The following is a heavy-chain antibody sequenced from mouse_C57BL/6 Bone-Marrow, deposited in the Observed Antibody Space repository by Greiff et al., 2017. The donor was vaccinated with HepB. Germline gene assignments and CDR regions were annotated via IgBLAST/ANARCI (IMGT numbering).Heavy chain of an antibody. CDR3: ARRGGLRRFAY. CDR2: IYWDDDK. CDR1: GFSLSTSGMG. V-gene: IGHV8-12*01. Sequence: QVTLKESGPGILQSSQTLSLTCSFSGFSLSTSGMGVSWIRQPSGKGLEWLAHIYWDDDKRYNPSLKSRLTISKDTSRNQVFLKITSVDTADTATYDVARRGGLRRFAYWGQGTLVTVSA. J-gene: IGHJ3*01. D-gene: IGHD2-4*01.